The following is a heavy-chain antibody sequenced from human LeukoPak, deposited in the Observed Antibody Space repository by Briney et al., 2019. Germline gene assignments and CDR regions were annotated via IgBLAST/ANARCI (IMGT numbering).Heavy chain of an antibody. Sequence: PSETLSLTCTVSVGSISSSYGCYSRQPPGKGLEWIGYIYYSGSTNYNPSLKSRVTISVDTSKNQFSLKLSSVTAADTAVYYCACSYYDFWCCYYLLDVRLKGSTVTVSS. D-gene: IGHD3-3*01. V-gene: IGHV4-59*08. CDR1: VGSISSSY. CDR3: ACSYYDFWCCYYLLDV. CDR2: IYYSGST. J-gene: IGHJ6*04.